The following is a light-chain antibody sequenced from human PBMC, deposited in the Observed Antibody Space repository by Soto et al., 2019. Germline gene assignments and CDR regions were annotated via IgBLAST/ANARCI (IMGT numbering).Light chain of an antibody. Sequence: QSVLTQPASVSGSPGQSIAISCTGTRGDVGAYNYVSWYQQHPGKAPKLMISEVTNRPSGVSDRFSGSKSGNTASLTISGLQAEDEADYYCSSFTSRFTFVFXTGTKLTVL. CDR1: RGDVGAYNY. CDR3: SSFTSRFTFV. CDR2: EVT. V-gene: IGLV2-14*01. J-gene: IGLJ1*01.